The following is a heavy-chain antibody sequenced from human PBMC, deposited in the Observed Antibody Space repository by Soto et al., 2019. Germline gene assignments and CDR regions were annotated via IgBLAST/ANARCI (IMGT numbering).Heavy chain of an antibody. J-gene: IGHJ4*02. D-gene: IGHD3-22*01. Sequence: QITLKESGPTLVKPTQTLTLTCTFSGFSLSTSGVAVGWIRQPPGKALEWLALIYWDDDKRYSQSLKSRLTITKDPSKNQVVLTMTNMDPVDTATYYCAHRRGYYDNSWRKYFNYWGQGTLVTVSS. V-gene: IGHV2-5*02. CDR1: GFSLSTSGVA. CDR2: IYWDDDK. CDR3: AHRRGYYDNSWRKYFNY.